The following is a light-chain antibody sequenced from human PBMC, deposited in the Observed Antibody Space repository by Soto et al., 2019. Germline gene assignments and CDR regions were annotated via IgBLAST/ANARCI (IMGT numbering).Light chain of an antibody. J-gene: IGKJ1*01. CDR3: QYYDTFRT. Sequence: EIVLTQSPGTLSLSPGERATLSCRASQSAPSSNLAWYQQKPGQAPRLLIYGASDRATGIPDRFSGSGSGTDFTLTISRLEPEDFAVYYCQYYDTFRTFGQGTKVDIK. CDR1: QSAPSSN. V-gene: IGKV3-20*01. CDR2: GAS.